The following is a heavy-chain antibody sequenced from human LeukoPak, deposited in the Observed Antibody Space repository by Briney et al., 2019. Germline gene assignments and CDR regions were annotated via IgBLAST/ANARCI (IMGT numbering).Heavy chain of an antibody. Sequence: GGSLSLSCVASGFTFSSYNMNWVRQAPGKGLEWVSYIITNSNYTDYADSVKGRFTISRDNAKNSLYLQMNSLRAEDTAVYYCAGSVTTPGLNYCFDLWGRGTLLTVSS. D-gene: IGHD4-17*01. V-gene: IGHV3-21*01. J-gene: IGHJ5*02. CDR1: GFTFSSYN. CDR3: AGSVTTPGLNYCFDL. CDR2: IITNSNYT.